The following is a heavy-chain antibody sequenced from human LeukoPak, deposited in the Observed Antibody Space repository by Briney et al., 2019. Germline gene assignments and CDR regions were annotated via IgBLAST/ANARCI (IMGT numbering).Heavy chain of an antibody. Sequence: KVSCKASGYTFTSYWIGWVRQMPGKGLEWMGIIYPGDSDTRYSPSFQGQVTISADKSISTAYLQWSSLKASDTAMYYCARHGYSSSWYAVPDYWGQGTLVTVSS. D-gene: IGHD6-13*01. CDR3: ARHGYSSSWYAVPDY. J-gene: IGHJ4*02. CDR1: GYTFTSYW. CDR2: IYPGDSDT. V-gene: IGHV5-51*01.